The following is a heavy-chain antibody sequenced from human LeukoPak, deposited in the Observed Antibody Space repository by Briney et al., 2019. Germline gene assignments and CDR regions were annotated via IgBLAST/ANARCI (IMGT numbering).Heavy chain of an antibody. J-gene: IGHJ4*02. CDR1: GGTFSSYA. CDR2: IIPIFGTA. Sequence: SVKVSCKASGGTFSSYAISWVRQAPGQGLEWMGGIIPIFGTANYAQKFQGRVTLTRDTSISTLYMDLSGLTSDDTAVYYCARGPSSGDFDFWGQGTLVTVSS. CDR3: ARGPSSGDFDF. V-gene: IGHV1-69*05. D-gene: IGHD4-17*01.